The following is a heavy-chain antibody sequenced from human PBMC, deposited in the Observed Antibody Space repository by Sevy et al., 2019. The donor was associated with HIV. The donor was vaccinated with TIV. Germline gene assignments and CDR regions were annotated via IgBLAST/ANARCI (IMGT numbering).Heavy chain of an antibody. V-gene: IGHV3-30*18. D-gene: IGHD4-17*01. Sequence: GGSLRLSCAASGFTFSSYGMHWVRQAPGKGLEWVAVISYDGSNKYYADSVKGRFTISRDNSKNTLYLQMNSLRAEDTAVYYCAKSLESDYGGNRCYYYYYMDVWGKGTTVTVSS. CDR3: AKSLESDYGGNRCYYYYYMDV. CDR2: ISYDGSNK. J-gene: IGHJ6*03. CDR1: GFTFSSYG.